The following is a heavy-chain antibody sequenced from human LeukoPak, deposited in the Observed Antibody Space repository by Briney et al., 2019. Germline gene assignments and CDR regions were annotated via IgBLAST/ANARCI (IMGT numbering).Heavy chain of an antibody. CDR2: ISGSGGST. J-gene: IGHJ6*03. Sequence: GGSLRLSCAASGFTFSSYAMSWVRQAPGKGLEWVSAISGSGGSTYYADSVKGRFTISRDNSKNTLYLQMNSLRAEDTAVYYCAKDRVSFEYYYYMDVWGKGTTVPVSS. CDR3: AKDRVSFEYYYYMDV. D-gene: IGHD2/OR15-2a*01. CDR1: GFTFSSYA. V-gene: IGHV3-23*01.